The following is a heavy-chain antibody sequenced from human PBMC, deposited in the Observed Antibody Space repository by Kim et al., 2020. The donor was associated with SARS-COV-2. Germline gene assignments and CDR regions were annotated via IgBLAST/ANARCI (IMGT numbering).Heavy chain of an antibody. CDR3: ARSDSSGYYSSYWYFD. CDR2: IYYSGST. V-gene: IGHV4-39*07. CDR1: GGSISSSSYY. D-gene: IGHD3-22*01. J-gene: IGHJ2*01. Sequence: SETLSLTCTVSGGSISSSSYYWGWIRQPPGKGLEWIGSIYYSGSTYYNPSLKSRVTISVDTSKNQFSLKLSSVTAADTAVYYCARSDSSGYYSSYWYFD.